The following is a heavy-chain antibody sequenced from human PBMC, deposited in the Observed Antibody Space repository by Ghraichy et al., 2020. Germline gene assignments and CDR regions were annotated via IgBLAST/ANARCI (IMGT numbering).Heavy chain of an antibody. CDR2: ISYDGSNK. CDR3: AKDKGWELRYYFDY. D-gene: IGHD1-26*01. V-gene: IGHV3-30*18. Sequence: GESLNISCAASGFTFSSYGMHWVRQAPGKGLEWVAVISYDGSNKYYADSVKGRFTISRDNSKNTLYLQMNSLRAEDTAVYYCAKDKGWELRYYFDYWGQGTLVTVSS. CDR1: GFTFSSYG. J-gene: IGHJ4*02.